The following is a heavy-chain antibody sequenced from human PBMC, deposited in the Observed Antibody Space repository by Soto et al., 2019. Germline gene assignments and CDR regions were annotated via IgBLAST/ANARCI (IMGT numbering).Heavy chain of an antibody. D-gene: IGHD3-22*01. CDR2: ISAYNGNT. CDR1: GYTFTSYG. J-gene: IGHJ4*02. Sequence: QVPLVQSGAEVKKPGASVKVSCKASGYTFTSYGIIWVRQAPGQGLEWMGWISAYNGNTNYAQKLQGRVTMTTDTSTSTAYMELRSLRSDDTAVYYCARGLYYYDSSGYYPMYYFDYWGQGTLVTVSS. CDR3: ARGLYYYDSSGYYPMYYFDY. V-gene: IGHV1-18*01.